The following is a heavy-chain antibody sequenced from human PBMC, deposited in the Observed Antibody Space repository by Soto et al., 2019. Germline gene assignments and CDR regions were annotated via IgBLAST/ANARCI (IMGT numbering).Heavy chain of an antibody. D-gene: IGHD2-15*01. J-gene: IGHJ4*02. CDR3: ATVKRGYCSGGSCYYFDY. V-gene: IGHV1-24*01. CDR2: FDPEDSET. CDR1: GYTLTELS. Sequence: ASVKVSCKVSGYTLTELSMHWVRQAPGKGLEWMGGFDPEDSETIYAQKFQGRVTMTEDTSTDTAYMELSSLRSEDTAVYYCATVKRGYCSGGSCYYFDYWGQGTLVTVSS.